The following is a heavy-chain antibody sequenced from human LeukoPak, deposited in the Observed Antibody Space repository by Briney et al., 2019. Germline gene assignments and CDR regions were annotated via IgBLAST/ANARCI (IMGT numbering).Heavy chain of an antibody. CDR1: GYTLTELS. D-gene: IGHD3-3*01. V-gene: IGHV1-24*01. CDR3: ARDMEWLGYYSYYMDV. J-gene: IGHJ6*03. CDR2: FDPEDGET. Sequence: ASVKVSCKVSGYTLTELSMHWVRQAPGKGREWMGGFDPEDGETIYAQKFQGRVTTTEDTSTDTAYMELSSLRSEDTAVYYCARDMEWLGYYSYYMDVWGKGTTVTVSS.